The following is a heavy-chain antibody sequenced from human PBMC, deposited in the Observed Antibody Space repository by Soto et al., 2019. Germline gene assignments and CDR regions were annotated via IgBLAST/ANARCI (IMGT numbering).Heavy chain of an antibody. CDR3: ASWPQLKPRFDY. Sequence: QVQLQESGPGLVKPSQTLSLTCTVSGGSISSGGYYWSWIRQHPGKGLEWIGYIYYSGSTYYHPSPTGRVTRSVETSKSQFSLKLSSVTAADTAVYYCASWPQLKPRFDYWGQGTLVTVSS. D-gene: IGHD1-1*01. CDR2: IYYSGST. V-gene: IGHV4-31*03. J-gene: IGHJ4*02. CDR1: GGSISSGGYY.